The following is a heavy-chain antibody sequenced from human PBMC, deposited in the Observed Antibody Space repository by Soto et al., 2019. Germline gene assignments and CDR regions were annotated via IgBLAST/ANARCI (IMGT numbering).Heavy chain of an antibody. V-gene: IGHV1-3*01. Sequence: ASVKVSCKASGHTFTSLDIHWVRQAPGQRLEWMGWISAGSGYTKYSQNFQGRVTITRGTFASTTYMDLSSLRSEDTAVYYCARGASEMYARSFDYWGQGTLVTVSS. CDR3: ARGASEMYARSFDY. CDR2: ISAGSGYT. CDR1: GHTFTSLD. J-gene: IGHJ4*02. D-gene: IGHD2-8*01.